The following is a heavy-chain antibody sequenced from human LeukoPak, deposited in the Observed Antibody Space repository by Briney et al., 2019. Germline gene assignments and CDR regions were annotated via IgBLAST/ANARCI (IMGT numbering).Heavy chain of an antibody. CDR3: ARVVGATSIDY. V-gene: IGHV4-39*07. CDR1: GGSISSSSYY. CDR2: IKHRGRS. J-gene: IGHJ4*02. D-gene: IGHD2-15*01. Sequence: SETLSLTCTVSGGSISSSSYYWGWIRQPPGKGLEWIGSIKHRGRSYYNPSLKSRVTISVDTSKNQFSLQLSSVTAADTAVYYCARVVGATSIDYWGQGILVTVSS.